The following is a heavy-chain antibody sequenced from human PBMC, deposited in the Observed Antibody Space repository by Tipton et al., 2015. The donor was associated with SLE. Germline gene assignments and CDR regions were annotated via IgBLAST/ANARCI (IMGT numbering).Heavy chain of an antibody. CDR3: ARGGVVPAAIGEAESPLGSFDP. CDR2: IYYTGST. CDR1: GASFSSETYL. Sequence: TLSLTCTVSGASFSSETYLWGWIRQPPGKGLEWIGDIYYTGSTYYNPSLKSRVTVSVDTSKNQFSLKLTSVTAADTAVYYCARGGVVPAAIGEAESPLGSFDPWGQGTLVTVSS. J-gene: IGHJ5*02. V-gene: IGHV4-39*07. D-gene: IGHD2-2*01.